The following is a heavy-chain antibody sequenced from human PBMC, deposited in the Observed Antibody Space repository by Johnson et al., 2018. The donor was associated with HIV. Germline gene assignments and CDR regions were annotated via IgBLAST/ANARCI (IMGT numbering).Heavy chain of an antibody. CDR1: GFTFSSYA. Sequence: QVQLVESGGGVVQPGRSLRLSCAASGFTFSSYAMHWVRQAPGKGLEWVAVISYDGSNKYYADSVKGRFTISRDNSKNTLYLQMNSLRAEDTAVYYCARALSGYDADAFDIWGQGTMVTVS. CDR2: ISYDGSNK. D-gene: IGHD5-12*01. J-gene: IGHJ3*02. V-gene: IGHV3-30*04. CDR3: ARALSGYDADAFDI.